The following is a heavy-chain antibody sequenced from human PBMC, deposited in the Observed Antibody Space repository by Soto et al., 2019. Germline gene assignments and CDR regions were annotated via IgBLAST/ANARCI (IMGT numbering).Heavy chain of an antibody. CDR3: AREGSDSSGYSTGDNWCDP. CDR2: INHSGST. D-gene: IGHD3-22*01. V-gene: IGHV4-34*01. J-gene: IGHJ5*02. Sequence: TLSLTCAVYGGSFSGYYWSWIRQPPGKGLEWIGEINHSGSTNYNPSLKSRVTISVDTSKNQFSLKLSSVTAADTAVYYCAREGSDSSGYSTGDNWCDPWGQETMVTASS. CDR1: GGSFSGYY.